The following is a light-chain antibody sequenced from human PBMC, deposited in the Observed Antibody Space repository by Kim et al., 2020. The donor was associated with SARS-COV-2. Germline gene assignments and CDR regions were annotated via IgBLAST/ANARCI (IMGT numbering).Light chain of an antibody. CDR3: QTWGTGIQV. J-gene: IGLJ2*01. CDR2: LNSDGSH. Sequence: QLVLTQSPSASASLGASVKLTCTLSSGHSTYAIAWHQQQPEKGPRYLMKLNSDGSHSRGDGIPERFSGSGSGAERYLTISSLQSEDEADYYCQTWGTGIQVFGGGTQLTVL. V-gene: IGLV4-69*01. CDR1: SGHSTYA.